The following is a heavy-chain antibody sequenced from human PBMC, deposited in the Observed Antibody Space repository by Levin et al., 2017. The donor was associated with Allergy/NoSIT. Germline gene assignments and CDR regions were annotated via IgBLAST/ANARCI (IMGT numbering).Heavy chain of an antibody. CDR2: VSYRGTEK. CDR3: AKDLGEPYYFDF. D-gene: IGHD3-16*01. V-gene: IGHV3-30*18. J-gene: IGHJ4*02. CDR1: GFSFSMYG. Sequence: GESLKISCAASGFSFSMYGMHWFRQAPGKEPQWVSRVSYRGTEKFYSDAVRGRFTISRDMSKNTIYLQMDSLRPEDTAVYFCAKDLGEPYYFDFWGQGSLVTVSS.